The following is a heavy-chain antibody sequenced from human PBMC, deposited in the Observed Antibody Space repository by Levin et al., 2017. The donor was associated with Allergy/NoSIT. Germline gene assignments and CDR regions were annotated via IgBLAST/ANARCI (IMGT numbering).Heavy chain of an antibody. J-gene: IGHJ4*02. CDR3: ASGVLLWFGELSG. CDR2: INSDGSST. Sequence: ETLSLTCAASGFTFSSYWMHWVRQAPGKGLVWVSRINSDGSSTSYADSVKGRFTISRDNAKNTLYLQMNSLRAEDTAVYYCASGVLLWFGELSGWGQGTLVTVSS. CDR1: GFTFSSYW. V-gene: IGHV3-74*01. D-gene: IGHD3-10*01.